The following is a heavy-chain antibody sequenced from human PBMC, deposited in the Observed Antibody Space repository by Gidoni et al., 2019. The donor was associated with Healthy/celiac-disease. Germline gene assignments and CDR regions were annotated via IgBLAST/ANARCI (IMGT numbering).Heavy chain of an antibody. CDR2: IYYSGST. V-gene: IGHV4-30-4*01. CDR1: GGSISSGDYY. J-gene: IGHJ4*02. CDR3: ARDEGGKVGGKYGLDY. Sequence: QVQLQESGPGLVKPSQTLSLTCTVSGGSISSGDYYWSWIRQPPGKGLEWIGYIYYSGSTYYNPSLKSRVTISVDTSKNQFSLKLSSVTAADTAVYYCARDEGGKVGGKYGLDYWGQGTLVTVSS. D-gene: IGHD1-26*01.